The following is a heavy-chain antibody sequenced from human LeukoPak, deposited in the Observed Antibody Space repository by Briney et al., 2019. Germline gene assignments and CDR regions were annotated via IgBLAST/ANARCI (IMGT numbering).Heavy chain of an antibody. V-gene: IGHV3-21*04. CDR1: EFTFSSYS. Sequence: GGSLRLSCAASEFTFSSYSMNWARQAPGKGLEWVSSISSSSSYIYYADSVKGRFTISRDNAKNSLYLQMNSLRAEDTALYYCAKGWSQQLAYFDYWGQGTLVTVSS. CDR3: AKGWSQQLAYFDY. J-gene: IGHJ4*02. D-gene: IGHD6-13*01. CDR2: ISSSSSYI.